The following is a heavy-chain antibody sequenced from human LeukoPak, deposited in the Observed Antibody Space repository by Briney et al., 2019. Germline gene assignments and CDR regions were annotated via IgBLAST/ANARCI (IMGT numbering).Heavy chain of an antibody. J-gene: IGHJ3*02. V-gene: IGHV1-46*01. D-gene: IGHD6-19*01. CDR2: INPSGGRT. CDR3: AKAVRPPVAGSSAFDI. Sequence: ASVKVSCKASGYTFTSFYMHWVRQAPGQGLEWMGIINPSGGRTTYAQKFQGRVTMTRDTSTSTVYMELDSLRAEDMALYYCAKAVRPPVAGSSAFDIWGQGTMVTVSS. CDR1: GYTFTSFY.